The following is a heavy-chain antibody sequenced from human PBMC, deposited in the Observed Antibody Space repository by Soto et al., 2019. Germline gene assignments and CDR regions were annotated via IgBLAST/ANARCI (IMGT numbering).Heavy chain of an antibody. J-gene: IGHJ5*02. Sequence: SETLSLTCTLSGGSISSGGYYWSWNRQHPGKGLEWIGYIYYSGSTYYNPSLKSRVTISVDTSKNQFSLKLSSVTAADTALYYCARAVYDYGDYLNLFDPWGQGTLVTVAS. D-gene: IGHD4-17*01. CDR3: ARAVYDYGDYLNLFDP. V-gene: IGHV4-31*03. CDR2: IYYSGST. CDR1: GGSISSGGYY.